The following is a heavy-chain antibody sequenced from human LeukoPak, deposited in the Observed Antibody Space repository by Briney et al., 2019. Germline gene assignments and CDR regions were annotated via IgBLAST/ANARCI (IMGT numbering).Heavy chain of an antibody. J-gene: IGHJ4*02. CDR2: MNPNSGNT. Sequence: ASVKVSCKASGYTFTSYGISWVRQATGQGLEWMGWMNPNSGNTGYAQKFQGRVTITRNTSISTAYMELSSLRSEDTAVYYCARSTWPLGDYWGQGTLVTVSS. CDR3: ARSTWPLGDY. V-gene: IGHV1-8*03. D-gene: IGHD3-16*01. CDR1: GYTFTSYG.